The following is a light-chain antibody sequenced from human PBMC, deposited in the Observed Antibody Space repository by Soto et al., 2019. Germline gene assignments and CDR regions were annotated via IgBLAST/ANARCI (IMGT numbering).Light chain of an antibody. J-gene: IGLJ2*01. CDR3: SSYTSTSTPLI. Sequence: QSALTQPASVSGSPGQSISVSCTGSSGDVGSYKYVSWYQQHPGKAPKLIIYEVNKRPSGVSDRFSGSKSGNTASLTISGLQAEDEADYYCSSYTSTSTPLIFGGGTKLTVL. V-gene: IGLV2-14*01. CDR1: SGDVGSYKY. CDR2: EVN.